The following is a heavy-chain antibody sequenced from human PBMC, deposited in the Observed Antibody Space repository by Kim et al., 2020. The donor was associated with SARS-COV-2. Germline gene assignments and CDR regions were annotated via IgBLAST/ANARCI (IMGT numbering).Heavy chain of an antibody. CDR1: GFTFSIYG. D-gene: IGHD3-10*01. CDR3: AKGFDAAPRSGGCFDS. CDR2: ISADGTGT. Sequence: GGSLRLSCVTSGFTFSIYGLTWVRQAPQKGLEWVSAISADGTGTYYADSVKGRFTISRDSSKNTLSLLMNSLRVEDTAVYFCAKGFDAAPRSGGCFDSWGQGTVVTVSS. V-gene: IGHV3-23*01. J-gene: IGHJ3*02.